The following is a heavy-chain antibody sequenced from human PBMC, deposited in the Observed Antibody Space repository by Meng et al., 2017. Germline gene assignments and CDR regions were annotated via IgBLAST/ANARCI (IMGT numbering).Heavy chain of an antibody. J-gene: IGHJ4*02. D-gene: IGHD3-22*01. CDR1: GFTFSSYS. CDR2: ISSSSSYI. Sequence: GESLKISCAASGFTFSSYSMNWVRQAPGKGLEWVSSISSSSSYIYYADSVKGRFTISRDNAKNSLYLQMNSLRAEDTAVYYCARDPAYYDSSGYYDYWGQGTLVTSPQ. CDR3: ARDPAYYDSSGYYDY. V-gene: IGHV3-21*01.